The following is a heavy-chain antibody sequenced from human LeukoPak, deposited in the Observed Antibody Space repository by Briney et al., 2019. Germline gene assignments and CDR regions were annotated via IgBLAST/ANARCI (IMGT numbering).Heavy chain of an antibody. CDR2: IYYSGST. Sequence: ASETLSLTCTFSGGSITSYYWTWIRQPPGKGLEWIGYIYYSGSTNYNPSLKSRVTISVDTSKNQFSLKLTSVTAADTAVYYCARGVNSGYFDYCGQGTLVTVSS. CDR1: GGSITSYY. D-gene: IGHD1-26*01. CDR3: ARGVNSGYFDY. J-gene: IGHJ4*03. V-gene: IGHV4-59*01.